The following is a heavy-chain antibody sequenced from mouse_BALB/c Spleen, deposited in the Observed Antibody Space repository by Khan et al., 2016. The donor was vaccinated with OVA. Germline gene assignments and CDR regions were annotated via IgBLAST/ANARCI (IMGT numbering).Heavy chain of an antibody. CDR1: GYSFTTY. D-gene: IGHD2-2*01. Sequence: VQLQQSGPELMKPGASGKISSKASGYSFTTYIHWVKQSHGKSLEWIGYIDPFSGDTTYNQKFKGMATLTVDKSSSTAYIHLSNLTSEDSAVYYCTRHGYVAWFTYWGQGTLVTVSA. J-gene: IGHJ3*01. CDR2: IDPFSGDT. CDR3: TRHGYVAWFTY. V-gene: IGHV1S135*01.